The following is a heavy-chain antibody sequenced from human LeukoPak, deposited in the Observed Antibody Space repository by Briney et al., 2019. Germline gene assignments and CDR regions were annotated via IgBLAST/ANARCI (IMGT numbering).Heavy chain of an antibody. CDR1: GFTFRSHA. Sequence: GGSLRLSCVGSGFTFRSHAMSWVRQAPEKGLEFVSGIYENGGTTYYADSVKGRFSISRDNSKNTLYLQVDSLRAEDTAVYYCAKRPPTWGQGTLVTVSS. CDR3: AKRPPT. V-gene: IGHV3-23*01. CDR2: IYENGGTT. J-gene: IGHJ5*02.